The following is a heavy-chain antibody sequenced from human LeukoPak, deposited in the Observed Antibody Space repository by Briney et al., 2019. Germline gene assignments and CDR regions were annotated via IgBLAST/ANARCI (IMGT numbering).Heavy chain of an antibody. CDR2: INHSGRT. J-gene: IGHJ5*02. V-gene: IGHV4-34*01. CDR1: GGSFSGYY. D-gene: IGHD2-15*01. Sequence: SETLSLTCAVSGGSFSGYYWTWIRQPPGKGLEWIGEINHSGRTNYNPSLKSRVIISVDTSKNQFSLKLNSVTAADTAVYYCARPLGYCSDSRCPQSWFDPWGQGTLVTVSS. CDR3: ARPLGYCSDSRCPQSWFDP.